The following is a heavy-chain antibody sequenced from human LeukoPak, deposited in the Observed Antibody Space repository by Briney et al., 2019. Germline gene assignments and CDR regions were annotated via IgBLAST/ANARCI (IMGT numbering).Heavy chain of an antibody. CDR3: ARVRLYYYGSGSYYNNWFDP. V-gene: IGHV4-59*01. D-gene: IGHD3-10*01. Sequence: SETLSLTCTVSGGSISSYYWGWIRQPPGKGLEWIGYIYYSGSTNYNPSLKSRVTISVDTSKNQFSLKLSSVTAADTAVYYCARVRLYYYGSGSYYNNWFDPWGQGTLVTVSS. CDR1: GGSISSYY. CDR2: IYYSGST. J-gene: IGHJ5*02.